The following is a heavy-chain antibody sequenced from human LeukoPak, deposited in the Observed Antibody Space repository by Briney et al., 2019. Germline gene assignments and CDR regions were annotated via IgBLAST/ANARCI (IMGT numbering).Heavy chain of an antibody. CDR1: GGSFSGYY. V-gene: IGHV4-34*01. D-gene: IGHD1-14*01. CDR3: ARGRTVPRAALDV. Sequence: PSETLSLTCAVYGGSFSGYYWSWIRQPPGKGLEWIGEINHSGSTNYNPSLKCRVTISVDTSKNQFSLKLSSVTAADTAVYYCARGRTVPRAALDVWGLGTTVTVSS. CDR2: INHSGST. J-gene: IGHJ6*02.